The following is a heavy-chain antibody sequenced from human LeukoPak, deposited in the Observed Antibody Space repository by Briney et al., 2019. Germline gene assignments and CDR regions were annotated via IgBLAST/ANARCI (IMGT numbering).Heavy chain of an antibody. CDR2: IYHSGST. Sequence: SETLSLTCTVSGGSISSSSYYCGWIRQPPGKGLEWIGSIYHSGSTYYNPSLKSRVTLSVETSKNQFSLKLSSVTAADTAVYYCARDSGSYYFDYWGQGALVTVSS. D-gene: IGHD1-26*01. CDR3: ARDSGSYYFDY. CDR1: GGSISSSSYY. J-gene: IGHJ4*02. V-gene: IGHV4-39*07.